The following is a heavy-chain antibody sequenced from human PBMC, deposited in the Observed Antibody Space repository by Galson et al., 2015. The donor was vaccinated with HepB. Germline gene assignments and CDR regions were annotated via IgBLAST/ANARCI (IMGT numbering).Heavy chain of an antibody. CDR3: ARDRIVAPDYHYYGMDV. CDR2: ISSSSSYT. D-gene: IGHD5-12*01. Sequence: SLRLSCAASGFTFSDYYMSWIRQAPGKGLEWVSYISSSSSYTNYADSVKGRFTISRDNAKNSLYLQMNSLRAEDTAVYYCARDRIVAPDYHYYGMDVWGQGTTVTVSS. CDR1: GFTFSDYY. J-gene: IGHJ6*02. V-gene: IGHV3-11*06.